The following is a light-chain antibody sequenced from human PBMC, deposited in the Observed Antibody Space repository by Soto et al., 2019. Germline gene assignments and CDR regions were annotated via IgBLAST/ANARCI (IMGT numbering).Light chain of an antibody. CDR2: AAS. V-gene: IGKV3-15*01. CDR3: QQYNNWPQT. CDR1: QSVSNK. Sequence: EIVMTQSPVTLSVSPGERATLSCRASQSVSNKLAWYQQKPGQAPRLLIYAASTRATGIPARFSGSGSGTEFTLSISSLQSEDFAVYYCQQYNNWPQTFGQGTKLEIK. J-gene: IGKJ2*01.